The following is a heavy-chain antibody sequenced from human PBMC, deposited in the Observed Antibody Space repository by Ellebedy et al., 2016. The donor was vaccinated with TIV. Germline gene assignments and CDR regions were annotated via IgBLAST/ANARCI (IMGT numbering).Heavy chain of an antibody. CDR3: AREGGLYYYGMDV. CDR2: IYYSGST. J-gene: IGHJ6*02. Sequence: SETLSLXCTVSGGSISSYYWSWIRQPPGKGLEWIGYIYYSGSTNYNPSLKSRVTISVDTSKNQFSLKLSSVTAADTAVYYCAREGGLYYYGMDVWGQGTTVTVSS. D-gene: IGHD2-15*01. V-gene: IGHV4-59*12. CDR1: GGSISSYY.